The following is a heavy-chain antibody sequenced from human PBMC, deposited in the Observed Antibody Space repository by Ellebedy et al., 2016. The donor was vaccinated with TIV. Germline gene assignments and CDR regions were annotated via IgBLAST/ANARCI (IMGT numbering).Heavy chain of an antibody. J-gene: IGHJ3*02. Sequence: MPSETLSLTCSVFHGSIAPSSCTWFCQIPGKGLEWLAEMPDIGITDYSPSPNRRVSISVDTSRNQFSLNLTSVTAADTGLYFCARGHMYCRGDNCRHPLSTAFDIWGQGTMVTVSS. CDR2: MPDIGIT. CDR1: HGSIAPSS. CDR3: ARGHMYCRGDNCRHPLSTAFDI. D-gene: IGHD2-21*01. V-gene: IGHV4-34*01.